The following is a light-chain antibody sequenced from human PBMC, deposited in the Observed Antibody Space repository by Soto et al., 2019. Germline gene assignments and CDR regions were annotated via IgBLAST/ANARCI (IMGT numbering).Light chain of an antibody. CDR3: QSYDSSLSGPV. CDR1: SSNIGAGYD. Sequence: QSVLTQPPSVSGAPGQRVTISCTGSSSNIGAGYDVHWYQQLPGTAPKLLIYGNSNRPSGVPDRFSGSKSGTSASLAITGLQAEDEADYYCQSYDSSLSGPVFGGGTQLTAL. CDR2: GNS. V-gene: IGLV1-40*01. J-gene: IGLJ2*01.